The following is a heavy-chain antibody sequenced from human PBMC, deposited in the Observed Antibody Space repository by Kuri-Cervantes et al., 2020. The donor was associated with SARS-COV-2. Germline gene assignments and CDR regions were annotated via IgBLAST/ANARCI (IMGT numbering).Heavy chain of an antibody. Sequence: LRLSCTVYGCSIYSTSYYWGWIRQPPGKGLEWIGYIYYSGSTYYNPSLKSRVTISVDTSKNQFSLKLSSVTAADTAVYYCARYYYGSGSARGGRDYWGQGTLVTVSS. CDR3: ARYYYGSGSARGGRDY. J-gene: IGHJ4*02. CDR2: IYYSGST. D-gene: IGHD3-10*01. CDR1: GCSIYSTSYY. V-gene: IGHV4-30-4*01.